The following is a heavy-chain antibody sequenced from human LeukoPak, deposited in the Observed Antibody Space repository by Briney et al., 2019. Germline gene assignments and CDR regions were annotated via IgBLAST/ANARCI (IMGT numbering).Heavy chain of an antibody. CDR2: VTSDNRDT. Sequence: GASVKVSCRASGYNFSAYGMTWVRQAPGQGLEWMGWVTSDNRDTKYAPKFQGRVTLTRDTSISTAYMELSRLRSDDTAVYYCARGNRRDPEGFDPWGQGTLVTVSS. V-gene: IGHV1-2*02. CDR1: GYNFSAYG. D-gene: IGHD1-14*01. J-gene: IGHJ5*02. CDR3: ARGNRRDPEGFDP.